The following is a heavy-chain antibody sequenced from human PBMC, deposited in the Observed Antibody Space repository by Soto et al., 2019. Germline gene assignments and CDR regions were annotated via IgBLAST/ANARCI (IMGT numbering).Heavy chain of an antibody. Sequence: QTLSLTCTFSGSSLSTSGMCVSWIRQPPGKALEWLARIDWDDDKYYSTSLKTRLTISKDTSKNQVVLTMTNMDPVDTATYYCARTRTSYSNYYYFDYWGQGTLVTVS. CDR3: ARTRTSYSNYYYFDY. CDR2: IDWDDDK. V-gene: IGHV2-70*11. CDR1: GSSLSTSGMC. D-gene: IGHD4-4*01. J-gene: IGHJ4*02.